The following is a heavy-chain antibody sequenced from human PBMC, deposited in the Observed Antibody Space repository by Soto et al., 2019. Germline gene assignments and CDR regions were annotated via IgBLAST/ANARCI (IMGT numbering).Heavy chain of an antibody. CDR1: GFTFTSYY. J-gene: IGHJ4*02. CDR3: AREGASSCWSTLVGYSDN. Sequence: VASVKVSCKASGFTFTSYYIHWLRQAPGQGLEWMGIMNPTGGGTTYAQKFQGRVPMTRDTSTSTVSMELSSLRSEDTVVYYCAREGASSCWSTLVGYSDNWGQGTMVTVYS. V-gene: IGHV1-46*01. D-gene: IGHD6-19*01. CDR2: MNPTGGGT.